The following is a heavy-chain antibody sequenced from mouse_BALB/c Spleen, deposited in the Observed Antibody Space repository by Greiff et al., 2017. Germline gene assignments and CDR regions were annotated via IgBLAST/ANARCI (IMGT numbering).Heavy chain of an antibody. CDR1: GFTFSSYA. D-gene: IGHD1-1*01. Sequence: EVKVVESGGGLVKPGGSLKLSCAASGFTFSSYAMSWVRQSPEKRLEWVAEISSGGSYTYYPDTVTGRFTISRDNAKNTLYLEMSSLRSEDTAMYYCARDDYGMGYAMDYWGQGTSVTVSS. V-gene: IGHV5-9-4*01. CDR3: ARDDYGMGYAMDY. J-gene: IGHJ4*01. CDR2: ISSGGSYT.